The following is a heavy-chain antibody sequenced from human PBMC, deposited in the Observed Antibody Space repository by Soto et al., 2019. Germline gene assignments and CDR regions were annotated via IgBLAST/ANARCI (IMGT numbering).Heavy chain of an antibody. CDR1: VGSVSNYY. J-gene: IGHJ5*02. V-gene: IGHV4-59*02. D-gene: IGHD3-22*01. CDR3: ARDRDRHSSGLPSFDP. Sequence: AETLSLSCAVSVGSVSNYYWSWCRQPPGKRLEWIGYIYYTGTHDYNPSLRGRATISVDTSKDQFSLKLTSVTAADTAVYYCARDRDRHSSGLPSFDPWGQGILVTVSS. CDR2: IYYTGTH.